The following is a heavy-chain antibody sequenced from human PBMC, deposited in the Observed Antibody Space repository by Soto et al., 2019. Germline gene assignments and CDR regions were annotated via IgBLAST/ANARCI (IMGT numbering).Heavy chain of an antibody. CDR1: GFTFSSSA. D-gene: IGHD2-2*01. CDR2: ISSSGDDT. J-gene: IGHJ5*02. Sequence: EVQLLESGGGLVQPGGSLRLSCAASGFTFSSSAMSWVRQAPGMGLEWVSAISSSGDDTYYADSVKGRFTISKDNSKNKLYLQINSLRPEDTAIYYCAKRLYCSSTRCYGSNAWGQATVVTVSS. CDR3: AKRLYCSSTRCYGSNA. V-gene: IGHV3-23*01.